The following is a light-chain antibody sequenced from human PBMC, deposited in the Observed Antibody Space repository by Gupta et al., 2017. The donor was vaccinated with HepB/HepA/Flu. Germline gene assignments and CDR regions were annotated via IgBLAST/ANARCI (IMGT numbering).Light chain of an antibody. V-gene: IGLV1-44*01. Sequence: QSVLTQPPSASGTPGQRVTISCSGSISNIGRNTINWYQQPPGTAPKLLIYSNNQRPSGVPERFSGSKSGTSASLAISGLQSEDEADYYCAAWDDSLNVYVVFGGGTKLTVL. CDR2: SNN. CDR3: AAWDDSLNVYVV. J-gene: IGLJ2*01. CDR1: ISNIGRNT.